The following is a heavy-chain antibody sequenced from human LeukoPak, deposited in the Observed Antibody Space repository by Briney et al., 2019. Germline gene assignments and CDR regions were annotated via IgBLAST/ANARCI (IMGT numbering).Heavy chain of an antibody. CDR2: ISSRSTYM. CDR1: GFTFKNYS. D-gene: IGHD3-10*02. J-gene: IGHJ6*04. CDR3: AELGITMIGGV. V-gene: IGHV3-21*01. Sequence: GGSLRLSCATSGFTFKNYSMTWVRQAPGKGLEWVSSISSRSTYMYYAGSVKGRFTISRDNAKNSLYLQMNSLRAEDTAVYYCAELGITMIGGVWGKGTTVTISS.